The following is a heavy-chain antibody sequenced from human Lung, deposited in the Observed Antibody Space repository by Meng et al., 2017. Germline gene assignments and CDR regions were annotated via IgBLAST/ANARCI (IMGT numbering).Heavy chain of an antibody. CDR3: VRLDWELLNWFDP. D-gene: IGHD1-26*01. CDR1: GGSISSSSYY. CDR2: IDNTGST. V-gene: IGHV4-39*01. Sequence: QLQLQESGPGLVKPSETLSLSCTVSGGSISSSSYYWGWTRQPPGKGLEWIGSIDNTGSTHYSPSLKSRVSMSVDMSKNQFSLRLNSVTAADTAVYYCVRLDWELLNWFDPWGQGTLVTVSS. J-gene: IGHJ5*02.